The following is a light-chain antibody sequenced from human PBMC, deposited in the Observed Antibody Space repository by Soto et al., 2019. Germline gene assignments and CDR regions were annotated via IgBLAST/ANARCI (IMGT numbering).Light chain of an antibody. J-gene: IGLJ1*01. CDR3: QVWDSSSDHYV. CDR1: NIGSKS. V-gene: IGLV3-21*02. Sequence: SYELTQPPSVSVAPGQTARITCGGNNIGSKSVHCYQQKPSQAPVLVVYDDSDRPSGIPERFSGSNSGNTATLTISRVEAGDEADYYCQVWDSSSDHYVFGTGTKVTVL. CDR2: DDS.